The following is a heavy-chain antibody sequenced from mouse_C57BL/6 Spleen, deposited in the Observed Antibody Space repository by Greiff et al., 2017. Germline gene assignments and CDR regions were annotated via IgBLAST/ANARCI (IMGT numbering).Heavy chain of an antibody. J-gene: IGHJ1*03. CDR1: GYTFTSYW. Sequence: VQLQESGAELVRPGSSVKLSCKASGYTFTSYWMHWVKQRPIQGLEWIGNIDPSDSETHYNQKFKDKATLNVDKSSSTAYRQLSSLTSEDSAVYYCARFGNYLPWYFDVWGTGTTVTVSS. CDR2: IDPSDSET. CDR3: ARFGNYLPWYFDV. D-gene: IGHD2-1*01. V-gene: IGHV1-52*01.